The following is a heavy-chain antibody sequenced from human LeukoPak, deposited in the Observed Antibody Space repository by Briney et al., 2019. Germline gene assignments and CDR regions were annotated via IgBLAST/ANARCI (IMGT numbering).Heavy chain of an antibody. V-gene: IGHV3-7*01. J-gene: IGHJ3*02. Sequence: QPGGSLRLSCVVSGFMFNRYWMIWVRQAPGKGLEWVANINRNGNEKYYVDSVKGRFTISRDNAKNSLYLQMNGLSDEDTAVYYCVRDDGNSTGSIYYDAFDIWGQGTLVTVSS. D-gene: IGHD2-8*02. CDR2: INRNGNEK. CDR3: VRDDGNSTGSIYYDAFDI. CDR1: GFMFNRYW.